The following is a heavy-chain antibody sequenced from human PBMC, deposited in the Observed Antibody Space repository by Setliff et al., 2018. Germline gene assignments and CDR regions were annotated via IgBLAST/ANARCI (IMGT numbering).Heavy chain of an antibody. CDR2: IYHNGNT. CDR1: GGSVSPYF. J-gene: IGHJ6*02. V-gene: IGHV4-59*02. Sequence: SETLSLTCTVSGGSVSPYFWSWIRQPPGKGLQWIGYIYHNGNTNFNPSLKTRVSMSVDTSKNQIALNLKSVTAADTAVYYCARDRTAYSYGLDVWGQGTTVTAP. CDR3: ARDRTAYSYGLDV. D-gene: IGHD5-18*01.